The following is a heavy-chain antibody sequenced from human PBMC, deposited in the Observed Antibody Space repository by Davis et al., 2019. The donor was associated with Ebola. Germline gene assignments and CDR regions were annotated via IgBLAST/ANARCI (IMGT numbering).Heavy chain of an antibody. CDR2: ISASGGGT. D-gene: IGHD5-18*01. CDR3: AKELWPGPLFDS. CDR1: GFTFNSYA. V-gene: IGHV3-23*01. J-gene: IGHJ4*02. Sequence: GESLKISCAASGFTFNSYAINWVRQAPGKALEWVSAISASGGGTYYADSVKGRFTISRDNSKNTLYLQMNSLRAEDTAVYYCAKELWPGPLFDSWGQGTLVTVSS.